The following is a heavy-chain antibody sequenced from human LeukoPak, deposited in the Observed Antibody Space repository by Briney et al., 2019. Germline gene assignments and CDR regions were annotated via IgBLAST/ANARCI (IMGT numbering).Heavy chain of an antibody. J-gene: IGHJ4*02. D-gene: IGHD5-18*01. Sequence: PGGSLRLSCAASGFTFSNHWMHWVRQAPGKGLMWVSRINRDGSRTDYADSAKGRFTISRDDAMNTLYLQVNSLRAEDTAVYFCARGGSDTAMAHDYWGQGTLVTVSS. CDR2: INRDGSRT. CDR1: GFTFSNHW. V-gene: IGHV3-74*01. CDR3: ARGGSDTAMAHDY.